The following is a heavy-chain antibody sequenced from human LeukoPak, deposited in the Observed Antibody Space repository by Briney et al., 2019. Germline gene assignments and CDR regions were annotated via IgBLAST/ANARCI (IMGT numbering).Heavy chain of an antibody. CDR3: AKGRHYYDSSGYYSLFDY. V-gene: IGHV3-23*01. CDR1: GFTFSSYA. Sequence: SGASLRLSCAASGFTFSSYAMSWVRQAPGKGLEWVSAISGSGGSTYYADSVKGRFTISRDNSKNTLYLQMNSLRAEDTAVYYCAKGRHYYDSSGYYSLFDYWGQGTLVTVSS. CDR2: ISGSGGST. D-gene: IGHD3-22*01. J-gene: IGHJ4*02.